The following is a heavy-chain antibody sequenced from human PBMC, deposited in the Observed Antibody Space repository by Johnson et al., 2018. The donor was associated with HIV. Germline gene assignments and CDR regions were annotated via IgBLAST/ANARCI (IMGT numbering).Heavy chain of an antibody. D-gene: IGHD1-14*01. CDR3: ARAGKTVTFDI. CDR2: IQYDESHK. Sequence: QVQLVESGGGVVQPGRSLRLSCAASGFTFSSYGMHWVRQAPGKGLQWVAFIQYDESHKYYADSVKGRFTISRDNSKNTLYLQMNSLRAEDTAVYYCARAGKTVTFDIWGQGTMVTVSS. CDR1: GFTFSSYG. V-gene: IGHV3-33*01. J-gene: IGHJ3*02.